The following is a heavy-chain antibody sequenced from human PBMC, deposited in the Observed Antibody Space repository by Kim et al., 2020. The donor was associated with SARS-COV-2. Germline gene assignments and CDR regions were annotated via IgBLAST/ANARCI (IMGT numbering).Heavy chain of an antibody. CDR1: GGSISSGSYY. Sequence: SETLSLTCTVSGGSISSGSYYWSWIRQPAGKGLEWIGRIYTSGSTNYNPSLKSRVTISVDTSKNQFSLKLSSVNAADTAVYYCARALYEPYFDYWGQGTLVTVSS. CDR3: ARALYEPYFDY. V-gene: IGHV4-61*02. CDR2: IYTSGST. J-gene: IGHJ4*02. D-gene: IGHD3-16*01.